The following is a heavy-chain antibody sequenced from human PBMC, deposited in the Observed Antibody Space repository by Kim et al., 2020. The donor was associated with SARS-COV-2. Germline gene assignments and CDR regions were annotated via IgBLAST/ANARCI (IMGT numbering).Heavy chain of an antibody. V-gene: IGHV4-4*02. J-gene: IGHJ4*02. Sequence: SETLSLTCAVSGGSISSSNWWSWVRQPPGKGLEWIGEIYHSGSTNYNPSLKIRVTISVDKSKNQFPLKLSSVTAADTAVYYCARADPAGNSPYWGQGTLVPVSS. CDR1: GGSISSSNW. CDR2: IYHSGST. CDR3: ARADPAGNSPY. D-gene: IGHD6-13*01.